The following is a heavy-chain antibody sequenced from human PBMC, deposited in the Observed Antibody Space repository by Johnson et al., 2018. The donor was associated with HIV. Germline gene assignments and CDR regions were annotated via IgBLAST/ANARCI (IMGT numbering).Heavy chain of an antibody. CDR1: GFIFNKYA. V-gene: IGHV3-23*04. CDR3: ATHVTDYGDTFSDDAFDM. CDR2: ISGRGDST. J-gene: IGHJ3*02. D-gene: IGHD4-17*01. Sequence: VQLVESGGGLVQPGGSLGLSCAASGFIFNKYAMTWVRQAPGKGLEWVSVISGRGDSTHYADSVKGRFTISRDNSRNTLYLQINSLRTEDTAVYYCATHVTDYGDTFSDDAFDMWGQGTMVTVSA.